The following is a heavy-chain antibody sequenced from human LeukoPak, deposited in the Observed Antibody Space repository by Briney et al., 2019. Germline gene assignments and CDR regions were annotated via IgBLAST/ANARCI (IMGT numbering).Heavy chain of an antibody. D-gene: IGHD3-22*01. J-gene: IGHJ5*02. CDR2: INHSGST. CDR1: GGSFSGYY. Sequence: KTSETLSLTCAVYGGSFSGYYWSWIRQPPGKGLEWIGEINHSGSTNYNPSLKSRVTISVDTSKNQFSLKLSSVTAADTAVYYCARGRFSGSKRNWFDPWGQGTLVTVSS. V-gene: IGHV4-34*01. CDR3: ARGRFSGSKRNWFDP.